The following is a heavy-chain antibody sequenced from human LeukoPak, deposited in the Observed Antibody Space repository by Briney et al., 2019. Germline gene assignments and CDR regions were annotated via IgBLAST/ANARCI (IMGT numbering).Heavy chain of an antibody. CDR1: GFTFSSYS. CDR3: ASTQVGWGSSYYYYYYMDV. D-gene: IGHD7-27*01. Sequence: GGSLRLSCAASGFTFSSYSMNWVRQAPGKGLEWVSYISSSSSTIYYADSVKGRFTISRDNAKNSLYLQMNSLRAEDTAVYYCASTQVGWGSSYYYYYYMDVWGKGTTVTVSS. V-gene: IGHV3-48*04. J-gene: IGHJ6*03. CDR2: ISSSSSTI.